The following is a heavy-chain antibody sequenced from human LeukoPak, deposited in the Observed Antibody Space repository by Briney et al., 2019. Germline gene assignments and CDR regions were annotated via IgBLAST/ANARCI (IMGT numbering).Heavy chain of an antibody. J-gene: IGHJ5*02. CDR1: GFTYSSYW. Sequence: GGSLRLSCAASGFTYSSYWMSWVRQAPGKGLEWAANIKQDGSEKYYADSVKGRFTISRDNSKNTLYLQMNSLRAEDTAVYYCAKDTWFDPWGQGTLVTVSS. CDR3: AKDTWFDP. CDR2: IKQDGSEK. V-gene: IGHV3-7*01.